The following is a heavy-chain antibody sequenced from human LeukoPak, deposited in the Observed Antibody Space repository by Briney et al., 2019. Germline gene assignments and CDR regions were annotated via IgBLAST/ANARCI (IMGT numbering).Heavy chain of an antibody. Sequence: ASVKVSCEAPGYTYIDYYIHWVRQAPGQGLEWLGWINPNNSDTNFAQIFQGRVTPTTDTSVNTTYLELNKLTPDDTAIYYCARGAKNYCGQGTLITVS. V-gene: IGHV1-2*02. CDR1: GYTYIDYY. CDR3: ARGAKNY. CDR2: INPNNSDT. J-gene: IGHJ4*02. D-gene: IGHD2/OR15-2a*01.